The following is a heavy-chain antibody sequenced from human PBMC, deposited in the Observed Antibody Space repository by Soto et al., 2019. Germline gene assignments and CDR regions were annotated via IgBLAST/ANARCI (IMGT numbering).Heavy chain of an antibody. CDR2: IYYSGST. CDR1: GGSSSSGGYS. V-gene: IGHV4-31*01. J-gene: IGHJ4*02. Sequence: QVQLQESGPGLVKPSQTLSLTCTVSGGSSSSGGYSWSWIRQHPGKGLEWIGYIYYSGSTYYNPSLKSLVTISVDTSQNQFSLNLSSVTAAYTAVYYCARADFWSGYDYWGQGTLVPVSS. D-gene: IGHD3-3*01. CDR3: ARADFWSGYDY.